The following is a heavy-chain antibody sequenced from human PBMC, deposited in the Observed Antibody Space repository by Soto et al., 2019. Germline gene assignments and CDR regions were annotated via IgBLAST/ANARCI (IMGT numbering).Heavy chain of an antibody. V-gene: IGHV3-30*18. Sequence: LRLSCAASGFTFSSYGMHWVRQAPGKGLEWVAVISYDGSNKYYADSVKGRFTISRDNSRNTLYLQMNSLRAEDTAVYYCAKVLGYSSSWYGYYGMDVWGQGTTVTV. D-gene: IGHD6-13*01. J-gene: IGHJ6*02. CDR1: GFTFSSYG. CDR2: ISYDGSNK. CDR3: AKVLGYSSSWYGYYGMDV.